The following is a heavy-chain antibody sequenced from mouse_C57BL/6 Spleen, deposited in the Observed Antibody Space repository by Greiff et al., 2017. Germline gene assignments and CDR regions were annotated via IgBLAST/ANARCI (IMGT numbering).Heavy chain of an antibody. V-gene: IGHV1-76*01. J-gene: IGHJ2*01. Sequence: QVQLKESGAELVRPGASVKLSCKASGYTFTDYYINWVKQRPGQGLEWTARIYPGSGNTYYNEKFKGKATLTAEKSSSTAYMQLSSLTSEDSAVYFCAREGGYYFDYWGQGTTLTVSS. CDR3: AREGGYYFDY. CDR1: GYTFTDYY. CDR2: IYPGSGNT.